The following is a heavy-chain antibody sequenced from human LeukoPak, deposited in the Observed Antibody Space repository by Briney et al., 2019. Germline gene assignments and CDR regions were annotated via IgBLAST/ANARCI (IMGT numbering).Heavy chain of an antibody. CDR1: GFTFTRYA. J-gene: IGHJ4*02. CDR2: ISGSGNSS. Sequence: GGSLRLSCAGFGFTFTRYAITWVRQAPGKGLEWVSAISGSGNSSYYPDSVKGRFSISRDNSKNTVFLQINSLRAEDTAIYYCAKTLVGATSGPDYYFVSWGQGILVTVSS. CDR3: AKTLVGATSGPDYYFVS. D-gene: IGHD1-26*01. V-gene: IGHV3-23*01.